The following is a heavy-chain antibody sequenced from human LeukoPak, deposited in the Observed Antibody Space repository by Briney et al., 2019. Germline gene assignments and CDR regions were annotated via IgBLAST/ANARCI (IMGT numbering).Heavy chain of an antibody. D-gene: IGHD3-16*02. CDR3: ARHADGGVFIKTYFFDS. Sequence: PSETLSLTCSVSGASVSNYYWSWLRQTPGKGLEWIGHISDSGSPTYNPSLKSRVTISEDMSKNQISPNLRSVTATDTAVYYCARHADGGVFIKTYFFDSWGQGFLSASPQ. V-gene: IGHV4-59*08. CDR1: GASVSNYY. CDR2: ISDSGSP. J-gene: IGHJ4*02.